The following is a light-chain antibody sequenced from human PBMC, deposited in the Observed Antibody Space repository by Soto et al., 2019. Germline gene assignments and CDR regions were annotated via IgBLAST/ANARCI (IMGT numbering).Light chain of an antibody. CDR2: LGD. J-gene: IGLJ1*01. CDR3: CSSAPESTYV. V-gene: IGLV1-47*02. CDR1: TSNIGTFY. Sequence: QAVVTQPPSASSTPGQTVTISCSGSTSNIGTFYVYWYQHLPGTAPKLLIYLGDQRASGVSDRFSGSKSGTSASLAINGLRSDDEADYFCCSSAPESTYVFGTGTKLTVL.